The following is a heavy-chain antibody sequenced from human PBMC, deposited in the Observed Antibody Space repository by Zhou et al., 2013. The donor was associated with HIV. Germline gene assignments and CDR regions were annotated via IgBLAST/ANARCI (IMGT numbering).Heavy chain of an antibody. J-gene: IGHJ6*01. CDR2: IDPEDGEA. CDR1: GYDVFDYF. Sequence: EVLLLQSGGEVKKPGATVTISCKVSGYDVFDYFIHWVQQAPEKGLEWVGRIDPEDGEAVYSEKSQGRVTITADTSTDTVFMEFFNVTSEDTGIYYCAATSVLPSTIKSFHMDVWGQVGLRSPSRQ. CDR3: AATSVLPSTIKSFHMDV. V-gene: IGHV1-69-2*01. D-gene: IGHD3-10*01.